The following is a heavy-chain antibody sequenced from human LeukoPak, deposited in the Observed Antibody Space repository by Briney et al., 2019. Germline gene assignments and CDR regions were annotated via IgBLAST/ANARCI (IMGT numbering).Heavy chain of an antibody. D-gene: IGHD3-22*01. CDR3: ARTYYYDSSGYHT. CDR1: GYTFTGYY. V-gene: IGHV1-2*02. Sequence: ASVTVSCKASGYTFTGYYMHWVRQAPGQGLEWMGWINPNSGGTNYAQKFQGRVTMTRDTSISTAYMELSRLRSDDTAVYYCARTYYYDSSGYHTWGQGTLVTVSS. CDR2: INPNSGGT. J-gene: IGHJ5*02.